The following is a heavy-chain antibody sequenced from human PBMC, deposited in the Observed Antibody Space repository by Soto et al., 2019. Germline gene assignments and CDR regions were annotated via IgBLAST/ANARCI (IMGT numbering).Heavy chain of an antibody. V-gene: IGHV3-74*01. D-gene: IGHD2-15*01. CDR2: INSDGSST. Sequence: GESLKISCAASGFTFSSYWMHWVRQAPGKGLVWVSRINSDGSSTSYADSVKGRFTISRDNAKNTLYLQMNSLRAEDTAVYYCARDSTPSYCSGGSCYFSWFDPWGQGTLVTVSS. CDR1: GFTFSSYW. CDR3: ARDSTPSYCSGGSCYFSWFDP. J-gene: IGHJ5*02.